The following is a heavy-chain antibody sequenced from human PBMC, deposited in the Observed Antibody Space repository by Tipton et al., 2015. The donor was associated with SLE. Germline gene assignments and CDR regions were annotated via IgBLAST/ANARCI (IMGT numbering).Heavy chain of an antibody. D-gene: IGHD3-16*01. V-gene: IGHV4-61*09. CDR1: GGSISSGSYY. Sequence: TLSLTCTVSGGSISSGSYYWSWIRQPAGKGLEWIGYIYTSGSTNYNPSLKSRVTISVDTSKNQFSLKLSSVTAADTAVYYCARVFMIQGGAFDIWGQGTMVTVSS. CDR2: IYTSGST. J-gene: IGHJ3*02. CDR3: ARVFMIQGGAFDI.